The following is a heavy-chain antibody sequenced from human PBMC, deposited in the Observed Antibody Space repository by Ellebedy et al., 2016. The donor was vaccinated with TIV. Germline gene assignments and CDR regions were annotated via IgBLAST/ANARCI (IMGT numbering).Heavy chain of an antibody. D-gene: IGHD3-3*01. CDR1: GFAFSRYW. CDR3: ASDAGGGVVPDY. V-gene: IGHV3-74*01. Sequence: GESLKISCTASGFAFSRYWMHWVRQVPGKGLEWVGRINGIGTATRYADSVKGRFTISRANAKNTMYLPMNGLRFDDTAVYYCASDAGGGVVPDYWGQGTQVTVSS. J-gene: IGHJ4*02. CDR2: INGIGTAT.